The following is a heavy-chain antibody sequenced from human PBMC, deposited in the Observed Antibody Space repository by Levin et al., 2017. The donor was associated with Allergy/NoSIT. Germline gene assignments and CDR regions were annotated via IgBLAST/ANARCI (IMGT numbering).Heavy chain of an antibody. V-gene: IGHV1-3*01. Sequence: ASVKVSCKASGYTFTSYAMHWVRQAPGQRLEWMGWINAGNGNTKYSQKFQGRVTITRDTSASTAYMELSSLRSEDTAVYYCASGGDFWSGYGSYFDYWGQGTLVTVSS. D-gene: IGHD3-3*01. J-gene: IGHJ4*02. CDR1: GYTFTSYA. CDR2: INAGNGNT. CDR3: ASGGDFWSGYGSYFDY.